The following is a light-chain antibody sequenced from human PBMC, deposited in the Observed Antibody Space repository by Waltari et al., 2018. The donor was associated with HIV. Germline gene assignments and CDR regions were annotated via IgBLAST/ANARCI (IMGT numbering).Light chain of an antibody. CDR3: QSIDSGRSVV. Sequence: QSVLLQPPSVSAAPAPRVTISCTGSNFNIGAVYAVQWYQQQPGQAPKILIYTNSNRPSGIPERFSGSRSGTSASLAITGLQAEDETDYYCQSIDSGRSVVFGGGTKVTVL. V-gene: IGLV1-40*01. J-gene: IGLJ2*01. CDR1: NFNIGAVYA. CDR2: TNS.